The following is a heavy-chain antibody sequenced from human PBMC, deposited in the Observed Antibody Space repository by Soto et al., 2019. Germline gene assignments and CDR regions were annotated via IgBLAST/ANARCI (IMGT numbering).Heavy chain of an antibody. CDR3: ARDRPTSSIRARDYYYAMDV. CDR2: ISTYNGNT. J-gene: IGHJ6*02. Sequence: QVQLVQSGAEVKKPGASVKVSCKASGYSFITYGISWVRQAPGQGLEWMGWISTYNGNTNYAQKLQGRITMTTDTSTTTGYMELRSLRSDDTAVYYCARDRPTSSIRARDYYYAMDVWDQGTTVTVSS. CDR1: GYSFITYG. D-gene: IGHD6-6*01. V-gene: IGHV1-18*01.